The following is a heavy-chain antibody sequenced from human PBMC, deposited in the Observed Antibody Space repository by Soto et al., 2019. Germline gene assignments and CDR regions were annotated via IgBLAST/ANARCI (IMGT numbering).Heavy chain of an antibody. Sequence: ESLTIAFKGSGYSFTSYWIGWVRQIPGKGLEWMGIIYPGDSDIRYSPSFQGQVTISADKSISTAYLQWSILKASDTAMYYCARTGCSGGSCWLDYWGQGTLVTVSS. D-gene: IGHD2-15*01. CDR3: ARTGCSGGSCWLDY. V-gene: IGHV5-51*01. CDR1: GYSFTSYW. J-gene: IGHJ4*02. CDR2: IYPGDSDI.